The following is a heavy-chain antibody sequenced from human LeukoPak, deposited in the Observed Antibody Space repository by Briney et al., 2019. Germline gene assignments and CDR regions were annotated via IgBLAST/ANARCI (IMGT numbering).Heavy chain of an antibody. CDR2: ISGSGGST. Sequence: PGGSLRLSCAASGFTFSSYAMSWVRQAPGKGLEWVSAISGSGGSTYYADSVKGRFTISRDNSKNTLYLQMNSLRAEDTAVYYCASLVGWDSMESTDAFGIWGQGPMDSVSS. V-gene: IGHV3-23*01. CDR3: ASLVGWDSMESTDAFGI. D-gene: IGHD1-1*01. J-gene: IGHJ3*02. CDR1: GFTFSSYA.